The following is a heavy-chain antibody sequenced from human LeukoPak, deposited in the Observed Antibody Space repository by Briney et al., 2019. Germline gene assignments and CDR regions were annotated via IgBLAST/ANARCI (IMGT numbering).Heavy chain of an antibody. V-gene: IGHV3-74*01. Sequence: PGGSLRLSCAASGFTFSGPWMHWVRHAPGKGLVWVSRLNSDVSTTSYADSVKGRVTISRDNAKNTLYLQMNSLRADDTAVYHCTREPSQSGRFYPGDSWGQGTLVTVSS. CDR2: LNSDVSTT. CDR3: TREPSQSGRFYPGDS. CDR1: GFTFSGPW. J-gene: IGHJ4*02. D-gene: IGHD1-26*01.